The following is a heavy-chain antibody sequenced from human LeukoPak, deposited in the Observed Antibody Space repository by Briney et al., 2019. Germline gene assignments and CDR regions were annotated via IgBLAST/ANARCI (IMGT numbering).Heavy chain of an antibody. CDR1: GFTFSSYN. CDR2: ISRTGSYI. V-gene: IGHV3-21*01. Sequence: PGGSLRLSCAASGFTFSSYNMNWVRQAPGRGLEWVSSISRTGSYIYYADSVKGRLTISRDNAQNSLYLQMNSLRVEDTAVYYCARVLETDCRGGSCYSGLDYWGQGTLVTVSS. J-gene: IGHJ4*02. CDR3: ARVLETDCRGGSCYSGLDY. D-gene: IGHD2-15*01.